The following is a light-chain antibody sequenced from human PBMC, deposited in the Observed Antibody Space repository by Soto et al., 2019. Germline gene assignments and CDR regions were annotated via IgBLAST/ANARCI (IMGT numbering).Light chain of an antibody. CDR2: AAS. Sequence: AIRMTQSPSSFSASTGDRVTITCRASQDISSYLAWYQQKPGKAPKLLIYAASTLQSGVPSRFSGSGSGTDFTLTISCLQSEDFAIYYCQQYYSYPWTFGQGTTVEI. CDR3: QQYYSYPWT. J-gene: IGKJ1*01. V-gene: IGKV1-8*01. CDR1: QDISSY.